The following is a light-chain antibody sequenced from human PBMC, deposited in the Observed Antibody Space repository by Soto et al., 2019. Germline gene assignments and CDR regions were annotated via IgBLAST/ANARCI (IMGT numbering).Light chain of an antibody. CDR3: SSYTRSSTVV. Sequence: QSALTQPASVSGSPGQSITISCTGTSSDVGGYNYVSWYQQHPGKAPKLMIYDVSNRPSGVSDRFSGSKSGNTASLTISGLQADDEADSYCSSYTRSSTVVFGGGTKLTVL. J-gene: IGLJ2*01. CDR1: SSDVGGYNY. CDR2: DVS. V-gene: IGLV2-14*01.